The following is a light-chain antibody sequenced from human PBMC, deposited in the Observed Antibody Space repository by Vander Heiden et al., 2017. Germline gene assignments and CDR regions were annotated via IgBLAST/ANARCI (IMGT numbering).Light chain of an antibody. V-gene: IGLV1-40*01. Sequence: QSVLTQPPSVSGAPGPRVTISCTGSSSNIGAGYDVHWYQQLPGTAPKLLIYGNSNRPSGVPDRFSGSKSGTSASLAITGLQAEDEADYYCQSYDSSLSGPWVFGGGTKLTVL. J-gene: IGLJ3*02. CDR2: GNS. CDR1: SSNIGAGYD. CDR3: QSYDSSLSGPWV.